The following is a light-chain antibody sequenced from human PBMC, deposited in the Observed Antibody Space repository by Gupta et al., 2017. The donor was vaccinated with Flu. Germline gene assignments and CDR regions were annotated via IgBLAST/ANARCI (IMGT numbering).Light chain of an antibody. CDR3: KQGEHCPWA. V-gene: IGKV2-30*01. CDR2: MGS. J-gene: IGKJ1*01. CDR1: QSLVYSDGNTV. Sequence: VVMTQSPLSLPVALGQPASISCRSSQSLVYSDGNTVLHWFQQRPGQSPRRLIYMGSHRDSGVPDRFSGSGSGTDFTLKISRVEAEDVGVYCCKQGEHCPWAFGQGTKVEIK.